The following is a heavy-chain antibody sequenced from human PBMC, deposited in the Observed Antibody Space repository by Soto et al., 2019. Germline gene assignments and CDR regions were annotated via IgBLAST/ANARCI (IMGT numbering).Heavy chain of an antibody. Sequence: SETLSLTCAVYGGSFSGYYWTWIRQPPGTGLEWIGEINHSGSTNYNPSLKSRVTISVDTSKNQFSLKLTSVTAADTAVYYCARHKTPRFFDYCCKGTLVTVFS. CDR3: ARHKTPRFFDY. J-gene: IGHJ4*02. CDR1: GGSFSGYY. D-gene: IGHD2-15*01. V-gene: IGHV4-34*01. CDR2: INHSGST.